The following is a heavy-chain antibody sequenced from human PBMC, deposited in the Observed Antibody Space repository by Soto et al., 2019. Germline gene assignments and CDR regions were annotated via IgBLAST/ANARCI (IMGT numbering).Heavy chain of an antibody. V-gene: IGHV6-1*01. Sequence: SQTLSLTCAISGDSVSSNSAAWNWIRQSPSRGLEWLGRTYYRSKWYNDYAVSVKSRITINPDTSKNQFSLQLNSVTPEDTAVYYCARAAYCSTTSCYSVGRWSYYISVYGTDGWGKGTSFTV. CDR3: ARAAYCSTTSCYSVGRWSYYISVYGTDG. CDR1: GDSVSSNSAA. J-gene: IGHJ6*04. CDR2: TYYRSKWYN. D-gene: IGHD2-2*01.